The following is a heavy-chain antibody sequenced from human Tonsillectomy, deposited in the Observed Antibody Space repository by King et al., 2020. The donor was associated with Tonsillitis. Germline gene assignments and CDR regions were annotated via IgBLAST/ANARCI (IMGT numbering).Heavy chain of an antibody. CDR2: MMGSGGGT. CDR3: ANLYRGRGSFDY. CDR1: GFTFSNYA. V-gene: IGHV3-23*04. J-gene: IGHJ4*02. Sequence: VQLVESGGGLVQPGGSLRLSCAAAGFTFSNYAMSWVRQAPGKGREWVSTMMGSGGGTFYADSVKGRFTISRDNSKNTLFLQMNSLRAEDTAVYYCANLYRGRGSFDYWGQGTLVTVSS. D-gene: IGHD3-10*01.